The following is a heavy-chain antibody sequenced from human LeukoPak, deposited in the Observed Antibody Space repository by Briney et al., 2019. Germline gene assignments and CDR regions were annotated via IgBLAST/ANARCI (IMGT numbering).Heavy chain of an antibody. J-gene: IGHJ4*02. V-gene: IGHV5-51*01. D-gene: IGHD3-10*01. CDR3: ARRSGVGSGTYYIFDY. Sequence: GGSLEISCEGSGYSFTNYWIAWVRQLPGKGLEGMGIFYPGDSDTRYSPSFQGQVTISADKSINTAYLQWSSLKASDTAIYYCARRSGVGSGTYYIFDYWGQGTLVTVS. CDR1: GYSFTNYW. CDR2: FYPGDSDT.